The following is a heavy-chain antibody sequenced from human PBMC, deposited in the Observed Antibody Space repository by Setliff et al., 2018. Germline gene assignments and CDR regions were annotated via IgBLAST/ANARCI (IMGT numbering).Heavy chain of an antibody. CDR3: ARGPSFWSGDYMDV. CDR2: IIPIFGTA. D-gene: IGHD3-3*01. J-gene: IGHJ6*03. V-gene: IGHV1-69*06. CDR1: GGTFSSYD. Sequence: VKVSCKASGGTFSSYDISWVRQAPGQGLEWMGRIIPIFGTANYAQKFQGRVTITADKSTSTAYMELRSLRSDDTAVYYCARGPSFWSGDYMDVWGKGTTVTVSS.